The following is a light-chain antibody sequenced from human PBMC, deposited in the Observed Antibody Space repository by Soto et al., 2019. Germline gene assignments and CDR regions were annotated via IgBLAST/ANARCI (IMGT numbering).Light chain of an antibody. CDR2: DTS. Sequence: EIVLTQSPATLSLSPGERATLSCGAGQSLSNNYVAGYQHKPGLAPRLLIYDTSSRAAGIPDRFSGSGSGTYFDLTISRLDHVDFAVYYCHHYDRSPVLYTCGQGTTLE. V-gene: IGKV3D-20*01. CDR1: QSLSNNY. CDR3: HHYDRSPVLYT. J-gene: IGKJ2*01.